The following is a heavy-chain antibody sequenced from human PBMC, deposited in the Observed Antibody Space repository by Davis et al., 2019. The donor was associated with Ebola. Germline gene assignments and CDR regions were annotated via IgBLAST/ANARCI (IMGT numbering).Heavy chain of an antibody. J-gene: IGHJ4*02. CDR3: ARARWELLGGGIDY. CDR1: GYTFTGYY. CDR2: ISAYNGNT. V-gene: IGHV1-2*02. Sequence: ASVKVSCKASGYTFTGYYMHWVRQAPGQGLEWMGWISAYNGNTNYAQKFQGRVTMTRNTSISTAYMELSSLRSEDTAVYYCARARWELLGGGIDYWGQGTLVTVSS. D-gene: IGHD1-26*01.